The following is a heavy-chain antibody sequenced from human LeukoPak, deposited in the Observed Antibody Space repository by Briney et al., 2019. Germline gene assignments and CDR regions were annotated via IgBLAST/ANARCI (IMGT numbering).Heavy chain of an antibody. CDR2: ISYDGGNK. V-gene: IGHV3-30*18. CDR3: AKDPRRYSRTGGYFDY. Sequence: GSLRLSCAASGFTFSNYGMHWVRQAPGKGLEWVAFISYDGGNKYYADSVKGRFTISRDNSKNTLYLQMNSLRAEDTAVYYCAKDPRRYSRTGGYFDYWGQGTLVTVSS. CDR1: GFTFSNYG. D-gene: IGHD6-13*01. J-gene: IGHJ4*02.